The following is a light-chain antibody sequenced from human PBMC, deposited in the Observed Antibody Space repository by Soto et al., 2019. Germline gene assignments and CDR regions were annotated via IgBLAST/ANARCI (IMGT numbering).Light chain of an antibody. V-gene: IGLV2-23*01. CDR2: EAT. CDR1: SSDVGNYNH. Sequence: QSALTQPASVSGSPGQSVTISCTGTSSDVGNYNHVSWYQQHPGKAPKLMIYEATRRPSGVSNRFSASKSGNTASLTISGLQAEDESDYYCCSYAASQTWVFGGGTKLTVL. J-gene: IGLJ3*02. CDR3: CSYAASQTWV.